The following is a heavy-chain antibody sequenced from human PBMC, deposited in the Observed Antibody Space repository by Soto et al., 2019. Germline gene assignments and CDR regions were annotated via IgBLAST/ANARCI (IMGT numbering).Heavy chain of an antibody. Sequence: TLSLTCTVSGGSINSGDYYWTWVRQPPGKGREWVGNIFHSGSTYDTPSLQSRVIISLDTSKNHFSLKLSSVTPADTAVYYCARDRYYGSGTYYNVYSGMDVWGQGTTVNVSS. D-gene: IGHD3-10*01. V-gene: IGHV4-30-4*01. CDR3: ARDRYYGSGTYYNVYSGMDV. CDR1: GGSINSGDYY. J-gene: IGHJ6*02. CDR2: IFHSGST.